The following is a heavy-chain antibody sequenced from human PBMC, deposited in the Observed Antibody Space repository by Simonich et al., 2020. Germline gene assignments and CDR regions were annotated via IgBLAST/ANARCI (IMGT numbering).Heavy chain of an antibody. J-gene: IGHJ4*02. V-gene: IGHV1-2*02. CDR2: INPNSGGT. CDR3: ASSKRGYNWNDFDY. Sequence: QVQLVQSGAEVNKHGASVKVSCKASGYTFTGYYMDWGRQAPGQGLAWMGWINPNSGGTNYAQKFQGRVTMTRDTSYSTAYMELSRLRSDDTAVYYCASSKRGYNWNDFDYWGQGTLVTVSS. D-gene: IGHD1-1*01. CDR1: GYTFTGYY.